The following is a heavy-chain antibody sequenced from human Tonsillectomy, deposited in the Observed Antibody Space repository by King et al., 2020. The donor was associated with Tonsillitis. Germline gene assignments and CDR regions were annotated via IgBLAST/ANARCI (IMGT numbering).Heavy chain of an antibody. J-gene: IGHJ6*02. CDR1: GDSLSSNSYY. CDR3: ARLPTEGYYFYYGMDV. V-gene: IGHV4-39*01. CDR2: INDSGST. Sequence: QLQESGPGLVKPPETLSLTCSVSGDSLSSNSYYWGWIRQPTGKGLELIGTINDSGSTYYNPSLNGRVTMSIDTSKNQFSLKLTSVTAADTAVYYCARLPTEGYYFYYGMDVWGRGTTVTVSS.